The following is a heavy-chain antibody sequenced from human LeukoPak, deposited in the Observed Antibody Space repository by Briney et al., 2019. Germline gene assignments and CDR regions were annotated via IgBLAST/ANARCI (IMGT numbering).Heavy chain of an antibody. V-gene: IGHV4-34*01. CDR2: INHSGGT. CDR1: GGSFSGYY. Sequence: SETLSLTCAVYGGSFSGYYWNWIRQPPAKELEGMGEINHSGGTTYTPSLHSRVTISLVTSKNQYSLKLRSVTAADTAVYYCARRQHDSRGYPGIDYWGQGTLVTVSS. CDR3: ARRQHDSRGYPGIDY. J-gene: IGHJ4*02. D-gene: IGHD3-22*01.